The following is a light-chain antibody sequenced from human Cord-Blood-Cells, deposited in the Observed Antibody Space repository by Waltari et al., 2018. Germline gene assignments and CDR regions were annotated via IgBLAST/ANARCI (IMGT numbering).Light chain of an antibody. CDR3: QQSYSTLYT. CDR1: QSISSY. CDR2: AAS. V-gene: IGKV1-39*01. Sequence: IQMTQSPSSLSASVGDRFTLTCRASQSISSYLNWYQQKPGKAPKLLIYAASSLQSGFPSRFSGSGSGTDFTLTISSLQPEDFATYYCQQSYSTLYTFGQGTKLEIK. J-gene: IGKJ2*01.